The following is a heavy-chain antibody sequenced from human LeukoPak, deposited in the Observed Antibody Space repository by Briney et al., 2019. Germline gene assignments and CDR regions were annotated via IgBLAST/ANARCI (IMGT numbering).Heavy chain of an antibody. D-gene: IGHD6-19*01. CDR1: GFTFSRYW. CDR2: IREDGSET. CDR3: AREYSSGWSPIPLDY. V-gene: IGHV3-7*03. Sequence: GGSLRLSCEASGFTFSRYWMSWVRQAPGKGLEWVASIREDGSETYPADSVKGRFTISRDNAKNSLYLQMNSLRAEDTAVYYCAREYSSGWSPIPLDYWGQGTLVTVSS. J-gene: IGHJ4*02.